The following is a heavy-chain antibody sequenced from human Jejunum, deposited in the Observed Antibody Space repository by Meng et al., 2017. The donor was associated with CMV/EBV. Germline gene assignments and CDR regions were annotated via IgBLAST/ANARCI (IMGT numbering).Heavy chain of an antibody. Sequence: LLGTSGGEVKKSRASVMVFCQSSCYCFSNDGITWVRQAAGQGLEWMGWINAYNGDTNYAQTLQGRVTITTDTSTSTAYMELRSLRSDDTAVYYCARVEVGITSGDYWGQGTLVTVSS. J-gene: IGHJ4*02. V-gene: IGHV1-18*01. CDR2: INAYNGDT. CDR3: ARVEVGITSGDY. D-gene: IGHD1-26*01. CDR1: CYCFSNDG.